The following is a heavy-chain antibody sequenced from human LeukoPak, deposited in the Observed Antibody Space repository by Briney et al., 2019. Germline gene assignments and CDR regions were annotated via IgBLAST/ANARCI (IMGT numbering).Heavy chain of an antibody. D-gene: IGHD3-22*01. V-gene: IGHV4-34*01. CDR3: ARKGDYYDSSGYYPYTWFDP. Sequence: SETLSLTCAVYGGSFSGYYWSWIRQPPGKGLEWIGEINHTVSTNYNPSLKSRVTISVDTSKNQFSLKLSSVTAADTAVVYCARKGDYYDSSGYYPYTWFDPWGQGALVTVSS. J-gene: IGHJ5*02. CDR2: INHTVST. CDR1: GGSFSGYY.